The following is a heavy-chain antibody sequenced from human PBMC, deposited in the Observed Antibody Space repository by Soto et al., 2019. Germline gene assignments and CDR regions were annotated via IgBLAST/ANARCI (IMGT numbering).Heavy chain of an antibody. CDR1: GVSISNYY. Sequence: PSETLSLTCTVSGVSISNYYWSWIRQPPGKGLEWIGYISYSGSTNYNPSLKSRVTISVDTSQNQFSLRLNSVTAADTALYYCATGTLQYFDAFDFWGQGALVTVS. CDR2: ISYSGST. V-gene: IGHV4-59*01. CDR3: ATGTLQYFDAFDF. J-gene: IGHJ4*02. D-gene: IGHD3-9*01.